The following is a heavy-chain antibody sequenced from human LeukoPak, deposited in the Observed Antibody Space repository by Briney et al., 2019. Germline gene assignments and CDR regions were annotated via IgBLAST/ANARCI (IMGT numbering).Heavy chain of an antibody. D-gene: IGHD1-26*01. CDR1: GGSISTSSYY. Sequence: SEALSLTCTVSGGSISTSSYYWGWIRQPPGKGLECIGNIYYSGSTYYNPSLKSRVTISVDTSKNQFSLKLSSVTAADTAVYYCASSVGMTDAFDIWGQGTMVTVSS. J-gene: IGHJ3*02. CDR2: IYYSGST. CDR3: ASSVGMTDAFDI. V-gene: IGHV4-39*07.